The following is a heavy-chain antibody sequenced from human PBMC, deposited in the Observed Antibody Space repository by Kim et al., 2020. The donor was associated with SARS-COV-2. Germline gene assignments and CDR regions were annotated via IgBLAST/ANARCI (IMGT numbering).Heavy chain of an antibody. CDR2: VYAGGNT. V-gene: IGHV3-66*01. Sequence: GGSLRLSCAASRFSVRTNYMSWVRQAPGKGLEWVSVVYAGGNTYYADSVKGRFTISTDNSKNTLHLLMNSLTAEDTAVYYCVRARKTGGRAGPLDYWGQGTLVTVSS. D-gene: IGHD3-16*01. J-gene: IGHJ4*02. CDR3: VRARKTGGRAGPLDY. CDR1: RFSVRTNY.